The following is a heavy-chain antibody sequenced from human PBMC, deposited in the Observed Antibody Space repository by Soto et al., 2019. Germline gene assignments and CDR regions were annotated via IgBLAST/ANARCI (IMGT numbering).Heavy chain of an antibody. Sequence: GESLKISCKVSGYSFTSLWIGWVRQMPGKGLEWVGIIFPGDSDTRYNPSFEGQVTVSADESISTAYLQWNTLKASDTAMYYCVRPNFGALTHFDFWGQGTLVTVS. CDR3: VRPNFGALTHFDF. D-gene: IGHD3-16*01. CDR2: IFPGDSDT. V-gene: IGHV5-51*01. J-gene: IGHJ4*02. CDR1: GYSFTSLW.